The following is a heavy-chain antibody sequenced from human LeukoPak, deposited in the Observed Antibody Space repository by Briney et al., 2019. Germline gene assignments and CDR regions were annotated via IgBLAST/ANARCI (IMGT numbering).Heavy chain of an antibody. Sequence: RAGGSLRLSCAASGFTFSSYAMSWVRQAPGKGLEWVSGISGSGGSTYYADSVRGRFTISRDNSRNTLCLQMNSLRAEDTAVYYCAKELRDTAGFDPWGQGTLVTVSS. CDR2: ISGSGGST. J-gene: IGHJ5*02. CDR3: AKELRDTAGFDP. D-gene: IGHD5-18*01. CDR1: GFTFSSYA. V-gene: IGHV3-23*01.